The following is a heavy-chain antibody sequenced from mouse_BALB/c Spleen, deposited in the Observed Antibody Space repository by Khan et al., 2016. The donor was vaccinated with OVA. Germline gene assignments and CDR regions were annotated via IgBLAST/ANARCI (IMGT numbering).Heavy chain of an antibody. CDR3: ARHYYGSYYAMDY. Sequence: QVQLKESGPGLVAPSQSLSITCTISGFSLTSYGVHWVRQPPGKGLEWLVVIWSDGSTTYNSALKSRLSISKDNSKSQVFLKMNSLQTDDTAMYYCARHYYGSYYAMDYWGQGPSVTVSS. CDR2: IWSDGST. D-gene: IGHD1-1*01. CDR1: GFSLTSYG. J-gene: IGHJ4*01. V-gene: IGHV2-6-1*01.